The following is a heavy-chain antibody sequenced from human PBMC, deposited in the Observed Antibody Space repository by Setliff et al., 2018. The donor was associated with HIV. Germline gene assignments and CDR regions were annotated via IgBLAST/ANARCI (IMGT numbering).Heavy chain of an antibody. D-gene: IGHD3-9*01. CDR1: GGSINRIDYY. CDR3: ARAIVKTGYHTKSRVFDY. CDR2: VYYDGTT. J-gene: IGHJ4*02. Sequence: SETLSLTCTVSGGSINRIDYYWGWIRQSPGKGLEWIGNVYYDGTTYYNPSLKSRVTISVDTSKNQFSLKLSSVTAADTAVYFCARAIVKTGYHTKSRVFDYWGQGTLVTVSS. V-gene: IGHV4-39*07.